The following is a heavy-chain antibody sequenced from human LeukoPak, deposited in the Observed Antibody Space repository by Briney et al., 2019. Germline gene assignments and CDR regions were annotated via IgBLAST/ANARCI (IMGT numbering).Heavy chain of an antibody. J-gene: IGHJ4*02. CDR2: ISWDGGSS. CDR1: GFTFDDYT. D-gene: IGHD3-22*01. V-gene: IGHV3-43*01. Sequence: GGSLRLSCAASGFTFDDYTMHWVRQAPGKGLEWVSLISWDGGSSYYADSVKGRFTISRDNSKNSLYLQMNSLRTEDTALYYCAKGNYYYDSSGSFDYWGQGTLVTVSS. CDR3: AKGNYYYDSSGSFDY.